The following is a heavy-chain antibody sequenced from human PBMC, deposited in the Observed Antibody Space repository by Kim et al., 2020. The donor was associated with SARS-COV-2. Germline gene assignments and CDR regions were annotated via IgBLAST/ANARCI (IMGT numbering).Heavy chain of an antibody. D-gene: IGHD5-18*01. V-gene: IGHV1-69*13. Sequence: SVKVSCKVSGGTFSNFAITWVRQAPGQGLEWVVGIIPFLGTLNYAQKFQGRVIITSDGSTSTTYMELSSLNSPDPGIYYCSRGGPRSGYSYGSFNYWGQGTRVNVSS. CDR1: GGTFSNFA. CDR2: IIPFLGTL. CDR3: SRGGPRSGYSYGSFNY. J-gene: IGHJ4*02.